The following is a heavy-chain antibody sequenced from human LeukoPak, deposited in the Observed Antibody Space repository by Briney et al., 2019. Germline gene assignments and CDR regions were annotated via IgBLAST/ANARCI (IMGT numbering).Heavy chain of an antibody. J-gene: IGHJ6*02. D-gene: IGHD6-19*01. Sequence: ASVKVSCKASGYTFTSYGISWVRQAPGXXLXWMGWISAYNGNTNYAQKLQGRVTMTTDTSTSTAYMELRSLRSDDTAVYYCAREQWLDYGMDVWGQGTTVTVSS. V-gene: IGHV1-18*01. CDR2: ISAYNGNT. CDR1: GYTFTSYG. CDR3: AREQWLDYGMDV.